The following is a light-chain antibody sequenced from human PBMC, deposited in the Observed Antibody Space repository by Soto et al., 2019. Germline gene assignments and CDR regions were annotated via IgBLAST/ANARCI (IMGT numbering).Light chain of an antibody. J-gene: IGKJ2*01. CDR3: PQYKNWYS. Sequence: EIVMTQFPATLSVSPGERATLSCRASQSVGNSLAWYQQKPGQAPRLLLYRASYRATGIAARFSGRGSGTEFTLPFRSLQSEDFAVYYSPQYKNWYSFGQGTKLELK. CDR1: QSVGNS. V-gene: IGKV3D-15*01. CDR2: RAS.